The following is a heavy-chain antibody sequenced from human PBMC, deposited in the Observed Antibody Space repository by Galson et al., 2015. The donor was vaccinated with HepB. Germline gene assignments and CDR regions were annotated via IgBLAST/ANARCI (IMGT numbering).Heavy chain of an antibody. CDR1: GFTFTSYD. Sequence: SVKVSCKASGFTFTSYDINWVRQATGQGLEWMGWMSPKSGNTGYAQKFKSRVTMTWDTSISTAYMELSRLRSEDTAVYYCARGPAGYDSSGYFDFWGQGTLVTVSS. CDR3: ARGPAGYDSSGYFDF. J-gene: IGHJ4*02. CDR2: MSPKSGNT. D-gene: IGHD3-22*01. V-gene: IGHV1-8*01.